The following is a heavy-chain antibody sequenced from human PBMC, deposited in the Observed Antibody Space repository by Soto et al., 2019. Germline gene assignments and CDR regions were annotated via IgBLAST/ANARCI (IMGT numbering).Heavy chain of an antibody. CDR3: ARGNPGNNLYYYYGLDV. CDR1: GFTFDTFA. J-gene: IGHJ6*02. CDR2: ISYDGYNT. Sequence: QVHLVESGGSVVQPGRSLRLSCAASGFTFDTFAIHWVRQTPGKVLEWVALISYDGYNTYYADSVKGRFTISRDNSKNTLYLQMTSLIPDDTGVYYCARGNPGNNLYYYYGLDVWGQGTSVTVSS. D-gene: IGHD1-1*01. V-gene: IGHV3-30-3*01.